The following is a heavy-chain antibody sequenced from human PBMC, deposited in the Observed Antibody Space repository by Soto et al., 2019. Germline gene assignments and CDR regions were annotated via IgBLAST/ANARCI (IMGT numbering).Heavy chain of an antibody. J-gene: IGHJ4*02. CDR2: IKSRADGGTT. CDR3: TTASQWPPLYS. Sequence: EVQLVESGGGLVKPGGSLRLSCAASGFTFTKAWMTWVRQTPGKGREWVGRIKSRADGGTTDYAASVKDRFIISRDDKTDTLSLHMTRLKTADTAVYYCTTASQWPPLYSWGQGALVTVSS. V-gene: IGHV3-15*01. D-gene: IGHD6-19*01. CDR1: GFTFTKAW.